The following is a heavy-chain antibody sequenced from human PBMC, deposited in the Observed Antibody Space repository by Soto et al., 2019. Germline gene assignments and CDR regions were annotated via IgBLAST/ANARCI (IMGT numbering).Heavy chain of an antibody. CDR3: ATQGASITMVRGVPLNFDY. CDR2: IYYSGST. J-gene: IGHJ4*02. D-gene: IGHD3-10*01. V-gene: IGHV4-39*01. Sequence: SETLSLTCTVSGGSISGSSYYWGWIRQPPGKWLEWIGSIYYSGSTYYNPSLKSRVTISVDTSKNQFSLKLSSVTAADTAVYYCATQGASITMVRGVPLNFDYWGQGTLVTVYS. CDR1: GGSISGSSYY.